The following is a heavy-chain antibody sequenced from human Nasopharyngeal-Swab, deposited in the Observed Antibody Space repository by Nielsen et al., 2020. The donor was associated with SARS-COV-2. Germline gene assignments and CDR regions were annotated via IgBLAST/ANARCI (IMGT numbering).Heavy chain of an antibody. CDR3: TTTIAVAVPTLN. CDR2: IKSKTDGGTT. V-gene: IGHV3-15*01. J-gene: IGHJ4*02. Sequence: GESLKISCVASGFTFSSYSMNWVRQAPGKGLEWVGRIKSKTDGGTTDYAAPVKGRFTISRDDSKNTLYLQMNSLKTEDTAVYYCTTTIAVAVPTLNWGQGTLVTVSS. CDR1: GFTFSSYS. D-gene: IGHD6-19*01.